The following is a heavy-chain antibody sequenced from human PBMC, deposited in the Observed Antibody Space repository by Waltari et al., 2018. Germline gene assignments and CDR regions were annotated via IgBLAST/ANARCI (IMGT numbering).Heavy chain of an antibody. D-gene: IGHD4-17*01. Sequence: QVQLVQSGAEVKKPGASVKVSCKASGYTFTSYGISWVRQAPGQGLEWMGWISAYNGNTNYAQKLQGRVTMTTDTSTSTAYMELRSLRSDDTAVYYCARAHPRYSDYVMDYYYGMDVWGQGTTVTVSS. CDR3: ARAHPRYSDYVMDYYYGMDV. V-gene: IGHV1-18*01. CDR2: ISAYNGNT. CDR1: GYTFTSYG. J-gene: IGHJ6*02.